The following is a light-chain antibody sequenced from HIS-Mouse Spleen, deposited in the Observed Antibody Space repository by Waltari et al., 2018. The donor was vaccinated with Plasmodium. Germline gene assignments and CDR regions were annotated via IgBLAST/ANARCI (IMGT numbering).Light chain of an antibody. CDR1: QSVSSN. CDR3: QQYNNWSFT. V-gene: IGKV3-15*01. J-gene: IGKJ3*01. CDR2: GAS. Sequence: DIVMTQSPATLSVSPGERATLSGGASQSVSSNLAGYQQKPGQPPRLLIYGASTRATGIPARFSGSGSGTEFTLTISSLQSEDFAVYYCQQYNNWSFTFGPGTKVDIK.